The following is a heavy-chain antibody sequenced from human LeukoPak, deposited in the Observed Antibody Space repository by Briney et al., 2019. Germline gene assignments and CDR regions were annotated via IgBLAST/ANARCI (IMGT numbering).Heavy chain of an antibody. J-gene: IGHJ4*02. Sequence: SETLSLTCTVSGGSISSGSYYWSWIRQPAGKGLEWIGRIYTSGSTNYNPSLKSRVTISVDTSKNQFSLKLSSVTAADTAVYYCARRVDTAMVEDYWGQGTLVTVSS. V-gene: IGHV4-61*02. CDR3: ARRVDTAMVEDY. D-gene: IGHD5-18*01. CDR1: GGSISSGSYY. CDR2: IYTSGST.